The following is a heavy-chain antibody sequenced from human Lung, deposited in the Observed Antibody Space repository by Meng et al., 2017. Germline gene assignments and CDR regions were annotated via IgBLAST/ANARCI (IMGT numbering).Heavy chain of an antibody. CDR3: ARGGVTTDD. CDR1: GFTFSTYW. J-gene: IGHJ4*02. CDR2: ITGDGSST. V-gene: IGHV3-74*01. Sequence: EVQLVEAGGGVVQPGGSLRLSCAASGFTFSTYWMHWVRQAPGKGLEWVSRITGDGSSTIYADSVQGRFTMSRDNAKNTLSLQMNSLRAEDTAVYYCARGGVTTDDWGQGTLVTVSS. D-gene: IGHD4-17*01.